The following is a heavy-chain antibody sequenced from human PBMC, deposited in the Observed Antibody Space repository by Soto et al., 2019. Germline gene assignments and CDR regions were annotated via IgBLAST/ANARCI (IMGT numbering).Heavy chain of an antibody. CDR1: GGSISSSNW. J-gene: IGHJ4*02. V-gene: IGHV4-4*02. CDR3: ARKRIAAAGIDY. CDR2: IYHSGST. D-gene: IGHD6-13*01. Sequence: TSETLSLTCAVSGGSISSSNWWSWVRQPPGKGLEWIGEIYHSGSTNYNPSLKSRVTISVDKSKNQFSLKLSSVTAADTAVYYCARKRIAAAGIDYWGQGTLVTVSS.